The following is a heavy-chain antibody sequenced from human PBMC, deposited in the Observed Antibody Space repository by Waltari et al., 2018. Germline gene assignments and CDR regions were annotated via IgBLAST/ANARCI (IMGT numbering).Heavy chain of an antibody. D-gene: IGHD2-15*01. CDR2: SYYSGRT. CDR3: ARHGYCSGGSCYSYLDY. CDR1: GGSISSSSYY. V-gene: IGHV4-39*01. J-gene: IGHJ4*02. Sequence: QLQLQESGPGLVKPSETLSLTCTFSGGSISSSSYYWGWIRQHPGNGREWICGSYYSGRTYYNPSLKRRVTISVDTSKNQFSLKLSSVTAADTAVYYCARHGYCSGGSCYSYLDYWGQGTLVTVSS.